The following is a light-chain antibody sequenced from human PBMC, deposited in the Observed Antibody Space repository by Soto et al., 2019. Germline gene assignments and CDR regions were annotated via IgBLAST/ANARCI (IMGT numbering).Light chain of an antibody. CDR2: AAS. Sequence: DIQMTQSPSSLSASVGDRVTITCRASQGIGNYLAWYQQKSGKVPKLLIYAASTLQSGVRSRFSGSRSGTDFTLTISSLQPEDVATYYGPNPNNAQWTFGQATKVEIQ. CDR1: QGIGNY. J-gene: IGKJ1*01. V-gene: IGKV1-27*01. CDR3: PNPNNAQWT.